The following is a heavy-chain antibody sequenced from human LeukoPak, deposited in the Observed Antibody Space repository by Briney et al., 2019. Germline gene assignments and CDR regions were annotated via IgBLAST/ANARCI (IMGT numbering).Heavy chain of an antibody. D-gene: IGHD6-13*01. Sequence: SETLSLTCTVSGGSISSYYWSWIRQPPGKGLEWIGYIYYSGSTNYNPSLKSRVTISVDTSKNQFSLKLSSVTAADTAVYYCASAAAAGTRWFDPWGQGTLVTVSS. V-gene: IGHV4-59*01. CDR3: ASAAAAGTRWFDP. J-gene: IGHJ5*02. CDR1: GGSISSYY. CDR2: IYYSGST.